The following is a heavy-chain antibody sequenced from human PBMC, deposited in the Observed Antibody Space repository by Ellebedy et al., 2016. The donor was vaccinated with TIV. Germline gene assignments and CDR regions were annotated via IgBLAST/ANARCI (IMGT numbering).Heavy chain of an antibody. J-gene: IGHJ3*02. CDR2: INPSGGST. D-gene: IGHD4-17*01. V-gene: IGHV1-46*01. Sequence: ASVKVSCKASGYTFTSYYMQWVRHAPGQGLEWMGIINPSGGSTSYAQKFQGRVTMTRDTSTSTVYMELSSLKSEDTAVYYWTRDGGYGAKTPYALDIWGQGTMVTVFS. CDR3: TRDGGYGAKTPYALDI. CDR1: GYTFTSYY.